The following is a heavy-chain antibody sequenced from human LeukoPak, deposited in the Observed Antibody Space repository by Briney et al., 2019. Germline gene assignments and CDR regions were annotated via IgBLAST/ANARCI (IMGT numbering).Heavy chain of an antibody. CDR3: ARAAYYYDSSGYYFDY. Sequence: SVKVSCKASGGTFSSYTISWVRQAPGQGLEWMGRIIPILGIANYRQKFQGRVTITADKSTSTAYMELSSLRSEDTAVYYCARAAYYYDSSGYYFDYWGQGTLVTVSS. D-gene: IGHD3-22*01. CDR2: IIPILGIA. J-gene: IGHJ4*02. V-gene: IGHV1-69*02. CDR1: GGTFSSYT.